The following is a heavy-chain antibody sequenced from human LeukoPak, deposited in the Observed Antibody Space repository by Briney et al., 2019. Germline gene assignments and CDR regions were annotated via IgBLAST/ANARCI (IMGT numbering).Heavy chain of an antibody. CDR2: INHSGST. V-gene: IGHV4-34*01. Sequence: KSSETLSLTCTVSGGSISSYYWSWIRQPPGKGLEWIGEINHSGSTNYNPSLKSRVTISVDTSKNQFSLKLSSVTAADTAVYYCARGGRSLVAAQFDLWGRGTLVTVSS. D-gene: IGHD2-15*01. J-gene: IGHJ2*01. CDR1: GGSISSYY. CDR3: ARGGRSLVAAQFDL.